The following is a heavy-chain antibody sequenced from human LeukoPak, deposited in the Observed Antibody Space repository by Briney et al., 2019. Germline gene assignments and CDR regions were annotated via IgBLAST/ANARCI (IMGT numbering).Heavy chain of an antibody. V-gene: IGHV3-30-3*01. CDR1: GFTFSSYA. J-gene: IGHJ4*02. Sequence: PGGSLRLSCAASGFTFSSYAMHWVRQAPGKGLEWVAVISYDGSNKYYADSVKGRFTISRDNSKNTLYLQMNSLRAEDTAVYYCARGYSYGLGAFDYWGQGTLVTVSS. CDR3: ARGYSYGLGAFDY. D-gene: IGHD5-18*01. CDR2: ISYDGSNK.